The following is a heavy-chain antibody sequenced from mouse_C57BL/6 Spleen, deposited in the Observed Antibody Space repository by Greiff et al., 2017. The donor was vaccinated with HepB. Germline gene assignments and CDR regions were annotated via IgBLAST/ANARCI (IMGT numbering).Heavy chain of an antibody. CDR2: IYPSDSET. Sequence: QVQLQQSGAELVRPGSSVKLSCKASGYTFTSYWMDWVKQRPGQGLEWIGNIYPSDSETHYNQKFKDKATLTVDKSSSTAYMQLSSLTSEDSAVYYCARGLNYGSPFAYWVQGTLVTVSA. CDR3: ARGLNYGSPFAY. D-gene: IGHD1-1*01. CDR1: GYTFTSYW. V-gene: IGHV1-61*01. J-gene: IGHJ3*01.